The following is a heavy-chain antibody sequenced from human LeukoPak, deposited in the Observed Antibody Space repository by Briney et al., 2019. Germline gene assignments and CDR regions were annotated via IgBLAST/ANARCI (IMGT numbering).Heavy chain of an antibody. V-gene: IGHV3-7*01. J-gene: IGHJ6*03. CDR2: IKQDGSEK. CDR3: AREPWYYYYYYMDV. CDR1: GFTFSSYW. Sequence: PGGSLRLSCAASGFTFSSYWMSWVRQAPRKGLEWVANIKQDGSEKYYVDSVKGRFTISRDNAKNSLYLQMNSLRAEDTAVYYCAREPWYYYYYYMDVWGKGTTVTVSS.